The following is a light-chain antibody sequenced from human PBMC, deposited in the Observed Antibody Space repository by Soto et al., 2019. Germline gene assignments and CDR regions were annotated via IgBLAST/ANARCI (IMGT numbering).Light chain of an antibody. Sequence: IQMTQSPATLSASVGDSVTITCRATQSISHWFAWYQQKPGKAPKFLIYDASSFESGVPSRFTGSGSGTEFTPTISSLRPDDFASYSCQRYDSVLGTFGTGAKVDIK. V-gene: IGKV1-5*01. CDR3: QRYDSVLGT. CDR2: DAS. CDR1: QSISHW. J-gene: IGKJ1*01.